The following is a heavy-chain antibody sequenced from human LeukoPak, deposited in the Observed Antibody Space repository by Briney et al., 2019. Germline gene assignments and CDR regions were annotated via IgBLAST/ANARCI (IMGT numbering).Heavy chain of an antibody. D-gene: IGHD6-6*01. CDR1: GFTFSSYG. CDR3: AKDSSSPNYYFYYMDV. V-gene: IGHV3-30*18. J-gene: IGHJ6*03. CDR2: ISYDGSHK. Sequence: GGSLRLSCAASGFTFSSYGMHWVRQAPGKGLEWVAVISYDGSHKYYADSFKGRFTISRDNSKNTLYLQMHSLKTEDTAVFYCAKDSSSPNYYFYYMDVWGKGTTVTVSS.